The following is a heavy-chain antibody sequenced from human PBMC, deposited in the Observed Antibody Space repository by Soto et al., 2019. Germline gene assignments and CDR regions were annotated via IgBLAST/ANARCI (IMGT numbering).Heavy chain of an antibody. D-gene: IGHD2-15*01. V-gene: IGHV3-11*06. Sequence: GGSLSLSCAGSGFTFGDSYMSWIRQAPGKGLEWLSYISPGSRYPAYADSVKGRFTISRDNAKRSLYLQMMSLTAEDTAIYYCVRGGGGGLFDPWGQGTMVTVSS. CDR3: VRGGGGGLFDP. CDR2: ISPGSRYP. CDR1: GFTFGDSY. J-gene: IGHJ5*02.